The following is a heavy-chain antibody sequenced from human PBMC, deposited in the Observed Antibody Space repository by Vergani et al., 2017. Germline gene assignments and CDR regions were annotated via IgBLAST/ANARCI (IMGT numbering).Heavy chain of an antibody. D-gene: IGHD3-22*01. CDR1: GYTFTYRY. CDR2: ITPFNGNT. J-gene: IGHJ4*02. CDR3: AASSGYYLIDY. V-gene: IGHV1-45*02. Sequence: QMQLVQSGAEVKKTGSSVKVSCKASGYTFTYRYLHWVRQAPGQALEWMGWITPFNGNTNYAQKFQDRVTITRDRSMSTAYMKLSSLRAEDTAMYYCAASSGYYLIDYWGQGTLVTVSS.